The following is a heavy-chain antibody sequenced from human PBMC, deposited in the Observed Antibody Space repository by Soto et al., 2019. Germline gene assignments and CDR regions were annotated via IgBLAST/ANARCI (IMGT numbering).Heavy chain of an antibody. Sequence: GASVKVSCKASGGTFSSYAISWVRQAPGQGLEWMGGIIPIFGTANYAQKFQGRVTITADESTSTAYMELSSLRSEDTAVYYCARDYQERYCSGGSCLGMDGWGQGTRVTVAA. V-gene: IGHV1-69*13. D-gene: IGHD2-15*01. J-gene: IGHJ6*01. CDR1: GGTFSSYA. CDR3: ARDYQERYCSGGSCLGMDG. CDR2: IIPIFGTA.